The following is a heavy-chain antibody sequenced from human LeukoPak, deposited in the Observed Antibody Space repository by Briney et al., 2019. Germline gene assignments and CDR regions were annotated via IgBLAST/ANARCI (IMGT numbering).Heavy chain of an antibody. D-gene: IGHD3-22*01. CDR2: ISSNGGST. CDR3: AREGGYYDSSGFNWFDP. J-gene: IGHJ5*02. V-gene: IGHV3-64*01. Sequence: GGSLRLSCAASGFTFSSYAMLWVRQAPGKGLEYVSAISSNGGSTYYANSVKGRFTISRDNSKNTLYLQMKSLRAEDTAVYYCAREGGYYDSSGFNWFDPWGQGTLVTVSS. CDR1: GFTFSSYA.